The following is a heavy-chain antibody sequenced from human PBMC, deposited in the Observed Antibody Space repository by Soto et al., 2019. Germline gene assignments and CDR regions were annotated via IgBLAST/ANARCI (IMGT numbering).Heavy chain of an antibody. D-gene: IGHD3-9*01. V-gene: IGHV4-34*01. J-gene: IGHJ5*02. CDR3: AKGRHILTGYYRSRYNWFDP. CDR2: INHSGST. Sequence: SETLSLTCAVYGGSFSGYYWSWIRQPPGKGLEWIGEINHSGSTNYNPSLKSRVTISVDTSKNQFSLKLSSVTAADTAVYYCAKGRHILTGYYRSRYNWFDPWGQGTLVTVSS. CDR1: GGSFSGYY.